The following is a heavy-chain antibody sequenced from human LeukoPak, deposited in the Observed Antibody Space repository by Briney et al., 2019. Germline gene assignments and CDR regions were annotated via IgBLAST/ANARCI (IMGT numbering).Heavy chain of an antibody. J-gene: IGHJ4*02. Sequence: GGSLRLSCAASGFTFSSYSMNWVRQAPGKGLEWVSYISSSSSTIYYADSVKGRFTISRDNAKNSLYLQMNSLRAEDTAVYYCARDNTDGYSSGCFDYWGQGTLVTVSS. CDR3: ARDNTDGYSSGCFDY. D-gene: IGHD6-19*01. CDR2: ISSSSSTI. V-gene: IGHV3-48*04. CDR1: GFTFSSYS.